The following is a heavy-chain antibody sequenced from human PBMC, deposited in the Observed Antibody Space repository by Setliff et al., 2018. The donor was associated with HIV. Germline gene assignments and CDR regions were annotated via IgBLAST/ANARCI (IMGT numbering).Heavy chain of an antibody. J-gene: IGHJ4*02. CDR1: GYSFTNYW. D-gene: IGHD2-8*01. CDR2: IYPADSDT. Sequence: PGESLKISCKGSGYSFTNYWIGWVRQVPGKGLEWMGIIYPADSDTRYSPSFQGQVTISVDKFIRTAYLQWASLQPSDTAIYFCGRSGKSGELYAYWGQGTLVTVSS. CDR3: GRSGKSGELYAY. V-gene: IGHV5-51*01.